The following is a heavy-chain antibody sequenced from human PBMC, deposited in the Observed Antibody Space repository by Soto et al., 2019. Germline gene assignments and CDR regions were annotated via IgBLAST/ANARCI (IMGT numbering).Heavy chain of an antibody. Sequence: WGSLRLSCAASGFTFVSYGIHCVRHSPFKGREWVGVIWYDGSNKYYADSVKGRFTISRDNSKNTLYLQMNSLRAEDTAVYYCARAGNYDFWSGYYTRGQYGMDGWGQGTTVTVSS. CDR3: ARAGNYDFWSGYYTRGQYGMDG. V-gene: IGHV3-33*01. J-gene: IGHJ6*02. D-gene: IGHD3-3*01. CDR1: GFTFVSYG. CDR2: IWYDGSNK.